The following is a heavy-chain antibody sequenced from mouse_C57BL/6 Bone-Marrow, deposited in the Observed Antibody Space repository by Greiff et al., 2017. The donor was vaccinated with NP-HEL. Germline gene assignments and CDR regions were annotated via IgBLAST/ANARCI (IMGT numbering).Heavy chain of an antibody. CDR2: INPNNGGT. V-gene: IGHV1-26*01. J-gene: IGHJ4*01. CDR3: PPPLLPPLLSEAMDY. Sequence: EVQLQQSGPELVKPGASVKISCKASGYTFTDYYMNWVKQSHGKSLEWIGDINPNNGGTSYNQKFKGKATLTVDKSSSTAYMELRSLTSADSAVSSCPPPLLPPLLSEAMDYSIQQPAVPVSS. CDR1: GYTFTDYY. D-gene: IGHD1-1*01.